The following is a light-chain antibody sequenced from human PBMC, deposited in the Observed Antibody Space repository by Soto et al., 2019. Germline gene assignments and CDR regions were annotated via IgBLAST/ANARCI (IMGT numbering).Light chain of an antibody. Sequence: DSQRTKSPCRLSASIGGRVTTTCRDSQYISSWLAWYQQKPGKAPKLLMFDTSSLESGVPARFSGSRSGTEFTLTISSLQPDDFAAYYCQHYNSYSEAFGQGTKVDIK. CDR3: QHYNSYSEA. V-gene: IGKV1-5*01. CDR2: DTS. CDR1: QYISSW. J-gene: IGKJ1*01.